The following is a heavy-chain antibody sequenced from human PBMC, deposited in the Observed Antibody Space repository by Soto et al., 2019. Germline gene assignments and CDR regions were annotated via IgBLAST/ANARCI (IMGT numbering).Heavy chain of an antibody. CDR2: IIPLFRTT. D-gene: IGHD6-6*01. J-gene: IGHJ6*02. CDR1: GGSFSTYA. Sequence: QVHLVQSGAEVKKPGSSVKVSCKASGGSFSTYAINWLRQAPGQGLEWMGGIIPLFRTTNYAQKFQGRVTITADESTTTAYMELSGLRSEDTAVYYCVPLQPSAIVGRPGVDVWGQGTTVTVSS. CDR3: VPLQPSAIVGRPGVDV. V-gene: IGHV1-69*01.